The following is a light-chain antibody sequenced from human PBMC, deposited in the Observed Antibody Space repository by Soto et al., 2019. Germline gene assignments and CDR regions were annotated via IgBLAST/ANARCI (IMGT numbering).Light chain of an antibody. Sequence: QSALTQPASVSGSPGQSITISCTGTSRDVGGYNYVSWHQQHPGKAPKVVIYEGHKRPSGVPDRFSGSTSVNTASLTISGLQTDDEADYYCCLYVGATTYVFGTGTKLTVL. CDR1: SRDVGGYNY. V-gene: IGLV2-23*01. J-gene: IGLJ1*01. CDR2: EGH. CDR3: CLYVGATTYV.